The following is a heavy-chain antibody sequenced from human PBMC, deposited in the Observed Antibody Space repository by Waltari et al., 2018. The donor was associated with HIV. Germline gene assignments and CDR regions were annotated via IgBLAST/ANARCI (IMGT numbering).Heavy chain of an antibody. CDR3: ARELAGATKGGWFDP. Sequence: QVQLVQSGAEVKKPGASVKVSCKASGYTFTSYDINWVRQATGQGLEWMGWMNPNKSNTGYAQKFQGRVTMTTNTAITTAYMELTSLGFEDTAVCYCARELAGATKGGWFDPWGQGTLVTVSS. CDR1: GYTFTSYD. D-gene: IGHD1-26*01. CDR2: MNPNKSNT. V-gene: IGHV1-8*02. J-gene: IGHJ5*02.